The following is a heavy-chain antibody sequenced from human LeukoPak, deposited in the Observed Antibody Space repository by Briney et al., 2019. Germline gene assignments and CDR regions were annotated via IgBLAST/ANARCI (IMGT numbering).Heavy chain of an antibody. CDR3: AKMSRASGSLDY. J-gene: IGHJ4*02. V-gene: IGHV3-30*18. D-gene: IGHD3-22*01. CDR2: ISYDGSNK. CDR1: GFTFSSYG. Sequence: GGSLRLSCAASGFTFSSYGMHWVRQAPGKGLGWVAVISYDGSNKYYADSVKGRFTISRDNSKSTLYLQMNSLRAEDTAVYYCAKMSRASGSLDYWGQGTLVTVSS.